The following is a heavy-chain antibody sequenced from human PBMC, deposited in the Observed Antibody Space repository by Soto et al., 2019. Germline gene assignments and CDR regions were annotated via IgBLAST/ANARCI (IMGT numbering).Heavy chain of an antibody. J-gene: IGHJ4*02. CDR1: GFTFDDYA. CDR2: ISWNSGSI. Sequence: GGSLRLSCAASGFTFDDYAMHWVRQAPGKGLEWVSGISWNSGSIGYADSVKGRFTISRDNAKNSLYLQMNSLGAEDTASYYCAKDSIGYCTNGVCDGLTYWGQGTLVTVSS. CDR3: AKDSIGYCTNGVCDGLTY. V-gene: IGHV3-9*01. D-gene: IGHD2-8*01.